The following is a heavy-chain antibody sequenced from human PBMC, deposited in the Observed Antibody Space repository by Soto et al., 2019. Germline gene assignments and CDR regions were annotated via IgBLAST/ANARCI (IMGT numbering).Heavy chain of an antibody. J-gene: IGHJ6*02. V-gene: IGHV4-31*03. Sequence: QVQLQESGPGLVKPSQTLSLTCTVSGGSISSGGYYWSWIRQHPGKGLDGIGYIYYSGSTYHNPSLKSRVTISVDTSKNQFSLKLSSVTAADTAVYYCARVSSGWYYYGMDVWGQGTTVNCSS. D-gene: IGHD6-25*01. CDR1: GGSISSGGYY. CDR3: ARVSSGWYYYGMDV. CDR2: IYYSGST.